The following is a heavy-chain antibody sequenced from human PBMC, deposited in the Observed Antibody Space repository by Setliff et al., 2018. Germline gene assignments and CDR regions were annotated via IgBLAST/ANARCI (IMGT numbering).Heavy chain of an antibody. J-gene: IGHJ4*02. CDR3: ARGRYYGSGSYSL. D-gene: IGHD3-10*01. CDR1: GASLTGNY. CDR2: VNDSGSA. V-gene: IGHV4-34*01. Sequence: SETLSLTCTVSGASLTGNYWTWIRQSPGKGLEWIGDVNDSGSANYKPSLKSRLTISRDTSKNQLSLNLSSVTAADTAVYYCARGRYYGSGSYSLWGQGTLVTVSS.